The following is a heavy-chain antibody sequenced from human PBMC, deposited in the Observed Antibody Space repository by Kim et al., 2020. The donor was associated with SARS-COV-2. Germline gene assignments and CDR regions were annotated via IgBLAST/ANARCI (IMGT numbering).Heavy chain of an antibody. CDR1: GFTFSSYS. CDR3: GRGREAATPRSYGMDV. Sequence: GGSLRLSCAASGFTFSSYSMNWVRQALGKGLDWVSSISSSSSYISYADSVKGRFTISRDNAKNSLYLQMNSLRGEDTAVYYCGRGREAATPRSYGMDVWGQGTTVT. CDR2: ISSSSSYI. J-gene: IGHJ6*02. V-gene: IGHV3-21*01. D-gene: IGHD2-15*01.